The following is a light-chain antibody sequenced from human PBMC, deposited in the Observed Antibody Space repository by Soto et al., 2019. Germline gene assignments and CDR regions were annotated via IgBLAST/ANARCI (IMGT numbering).Light chain of an antibody. J-gene: IGLJ1*01. CDR3: AAWDDSLNGLYV. V-gene: IGLV1-44*01. CDR1: SSNIGSNT. CDR2: SNN. Sequence: QSALTQPPSASGTPGQRGAISCSGRSSNIGSNTVNWYQQLPGTAPKLLIYSNNQRPSGVPDRFSGSKSGTSASLAISGLQSEDEADYYCAAWDDSLNGLYVFGTGTKVTVL.